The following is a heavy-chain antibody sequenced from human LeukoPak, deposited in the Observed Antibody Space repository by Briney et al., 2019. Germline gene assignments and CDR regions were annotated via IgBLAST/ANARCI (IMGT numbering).Heavy chain of an antibody. CDR1: GFTFSSYA. D-gene: IGHD2-15*01. CDR3: AKYSFCSSSSCYRNDVFDV. V-gene: IGHV3-23*01. J-gene: IGHJ3*01. CDR2: IRGSGDST. Sequence: GGSLRLSCAAAGFTFSSYAMSWVRQAPGKGLEWVSRIRGSGDSTDYADSVKRRFTISRDNSKNTLHLQMNSLRAEDTAIYYCAKYSFCSSSSCYRNDVFDVWGQGTMVTVSS.